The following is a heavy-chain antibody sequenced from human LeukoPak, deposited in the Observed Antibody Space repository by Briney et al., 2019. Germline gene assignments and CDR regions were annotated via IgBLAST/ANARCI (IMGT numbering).Heavy chain of an antibody. V-gene: IGHV3-9*01. CDR1: GFTFDDYA. J-gene: IGHJ6*03. CDR2: ISWNSGSI. D-gene: IGHD1-20*01. Sequence: GGSLRLSCAASGFTFDDYAMHWVRQAPGKGLEWVSGISWNSGSICYADSVKGRFTISSDNSKNTLYLKMNSLRAEDTAVYYCARSVTGTTRNPDYYYYMDVWGKGTTVTISS. CDR3: ARSVTGTTRNPDYYYYMDV.